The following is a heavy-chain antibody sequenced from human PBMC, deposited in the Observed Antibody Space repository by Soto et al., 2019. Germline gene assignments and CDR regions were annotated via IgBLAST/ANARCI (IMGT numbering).Heavy chain of an antibody. V-gene: IGHV1-18*01. CDR1: GYTFTSYG. D-gene: IGHD3-3*01. J-gene: IGHJ4*02. Sequence: ASVKVSRKASGYTFTSYGISWVRQAPGQGLEWMGWISAYNGNTNYAQKLQGRVTMTTDTSTSTAYMELRSLRSDDTAVYYCARDVASPFWSGYYEFCYWGQGTLVTXSS. CDR3: ARDVASPFWSGYYEFCY. CDR2: ISAYNGNT.